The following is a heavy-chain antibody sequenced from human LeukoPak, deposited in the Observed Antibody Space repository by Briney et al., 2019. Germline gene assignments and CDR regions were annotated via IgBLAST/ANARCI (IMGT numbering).Heavy chain of an antibody. J-gene: IGHJ4*02. CDR1: GFTFSSYE. Sequence: GGSLRLSCAASGFTFSSYEMNWVRQAPGKGLEWVSYISSSGSTIYYADSVKGRFTISRDNAKNSLYLQVNSLRAEDTAVYYCARLSGYLDFDYWGQGTLVTVSS. V-gene: IGHV3-48*03. CDR3: ARLSGYLDFDY. CDR2: ISSSGSTI. D-gene: IGHD3-22*01.